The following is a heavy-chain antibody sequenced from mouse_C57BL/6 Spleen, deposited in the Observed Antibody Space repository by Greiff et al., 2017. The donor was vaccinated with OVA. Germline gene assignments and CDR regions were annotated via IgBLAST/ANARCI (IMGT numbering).Heavy chain of an antibody. CDR2: ISSGSSTI. Sequence: EVHLVESGGGLVKPGGSLKLSCAASGFTFSDYGMHWVRQAPEKGLEWVAYISSGSSTIYYADTVKGRFTISRDNAKNTLFLQMTSLRSEDTAMYYCARNYDYEGYAMDYWGQGTSVTVSS. V-gene: IGHV5-17*01. D-gene: IGHD2-4*01. J-gene: IGHJ4*01. CDR3: ARNYDYEGYAMDY. CDR1: GFTFSDYG.